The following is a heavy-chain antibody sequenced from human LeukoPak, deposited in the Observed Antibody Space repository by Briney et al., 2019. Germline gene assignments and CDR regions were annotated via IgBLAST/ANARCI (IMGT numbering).Heavy chain of an antibody. CDR2: ISGDGGST. CDR3: VKVWQPGRSYAFDI. Sequence: GGSLRLPCAASGFTFDDYVMHWVRQAPGKGLEWVSLISGDGGSTYYADSVKGRFTISRDNSKNSLYLQMNSQRTEDTALYYCVKVWQPGRSYAFDIWGQGTMVTVSS. CDR1: GFTFDDYV. D-gene: IGHD1-26*01. J-gene: IGHJ3*02. V-gene: IGHV3-43*02.